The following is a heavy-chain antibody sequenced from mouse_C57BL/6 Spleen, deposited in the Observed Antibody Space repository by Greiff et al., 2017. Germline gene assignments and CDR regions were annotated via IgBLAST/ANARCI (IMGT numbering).Heavy chain of an antibody. J-gene: IGHJ2*01. CDR1: GYTFTSYW. CDR3: AREAHYDDAYYFDY. D-gene: IGHD2-3*01. V-gene: IGHV1-52*01. Sequence: QVHVKQPGAELVRPGSSVKLSCKASGYTFTSYWMHWVKQRPIQGLEWIGNIDPSDSETHYNQKFKDKATLTVDKSSSTAYMQLSSLTSEDSAVYYCAREAHYDDAYYFDYWGQGTTLTVSS. CDR2: IDPSDSET.